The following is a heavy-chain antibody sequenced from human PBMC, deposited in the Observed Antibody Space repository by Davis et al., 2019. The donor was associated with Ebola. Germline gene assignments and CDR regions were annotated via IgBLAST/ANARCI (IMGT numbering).Heavy chain of an antibody. Sequence: GESLKISCAASGFTFSSYGMHWVRQAPGKGLEWVAVIWYDGSNKYYADSVEGRFTISRDNSKNTLYLQMNSLRAEDTAVYYCARDPQWLVGFGFDYWGQGTLVTVSS. CDR3: ARDPQWLVGFGFDY. CDR1: GFTFSSYG. CDR2: IWYDGSNK. D-gene: IGHD6-19*01. V-gene: IGHV3-33*01. J-gene: IGHJ4*02.